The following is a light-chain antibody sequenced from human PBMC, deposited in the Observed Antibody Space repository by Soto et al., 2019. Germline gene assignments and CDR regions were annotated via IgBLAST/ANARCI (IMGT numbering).Light chain of an antibody. CDR1: SSDVGFYDY. CDR3: NSYGGRNNYV. Sequence: QSVLTQPPSASGSPGQSVTISCTGTSSDVGFYDYVSWYQQHPGKAPKLIIYEVSYRPSGVPDRFSGSKSGNTASLTVSGLQADDEADYYCNSYGGRNNYVFGTGTKVTVL. J-gene: IGLJ1*01. CDR2: EVS. V-gene: IGLV2-8*01.